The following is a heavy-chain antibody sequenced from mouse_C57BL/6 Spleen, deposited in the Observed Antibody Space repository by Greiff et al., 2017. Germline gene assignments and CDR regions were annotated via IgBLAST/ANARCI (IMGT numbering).Heavy chain of an antibody. CDR1: GYTFTSYW. CDR2: IDPSNGYT. J-gene: IGHJ4*01. V-gene: IGHV1-69*01. CDR3: YMVTRCYAMED. Sequence: QVQLQQPGAELVMPGASVKLSCKASGYTFTSYWMNWVKQRPGQGLEWIGEIDPSNGYTNYNQKFKGKATLTVDKSSSTAYMQLSSLTSEDSAVYYCYMVTRCYAMEDWGKGTSVTVAS. D-gene: IGHD2-1*01.